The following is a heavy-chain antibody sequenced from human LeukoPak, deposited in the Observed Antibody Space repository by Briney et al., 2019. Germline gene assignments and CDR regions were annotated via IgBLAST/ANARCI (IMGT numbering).Heavy chain of an antibody. V-gene: IGHV3-33*03. CDR1: GFTFSNSG. Sequence: GGSLRLSCAASGFTFSNSGMHWVRQAPGKGLEWVAIIWYDGSNTYYADSVKGRFTISRDNARNSLYLQMRSLRAEDTAVYYCATSGYYFEYWGQGTLVTVSS. CDR2: IWYDGSNT. CDR3: ATSGYYFEY. D-gene: IGHD3-22*01. J-gene: IGHJ4*02.